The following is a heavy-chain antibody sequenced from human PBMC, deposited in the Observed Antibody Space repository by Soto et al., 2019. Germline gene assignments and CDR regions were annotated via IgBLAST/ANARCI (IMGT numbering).Heavy chain of an antibody. D-gene: IGHD3-10*01. CDR3: ARVPGP. J-gene: IGHJ5*02. CDR1: GGSISSGGYS. Sequence: QLHLQESGSGLVKPSQTLSLTCAVSGGSISSGGYSWSWFRQPPGKGLEWIGYIYHSGSTYYNPSLKSRVTISVDRSKNQFSLKLSSVTAADTAVYYCARVPGPWGQGTLVTVSS. CDR2: IYHSGST. V-gene: IGHV4-30-2*01.